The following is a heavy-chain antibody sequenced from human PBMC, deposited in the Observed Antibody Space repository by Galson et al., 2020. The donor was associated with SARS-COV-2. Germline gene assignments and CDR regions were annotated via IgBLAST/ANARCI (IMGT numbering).Heavy chain of an antibody. CDR2: ISYDGSNK. J-gene: IGHJ4*02. D-gene: IGHD6-13*01. CDR1: GFTFSSYG. Sequence: GGSLRLSCAASGFTFSSYGMHWVRQAPGKGLEWVAVISYDGSNKYYADSVKGRFTISRDNSKNTLYLQMNSLRAEDTAVYYCARDRSSWYLDYWGQGTLVTVSS. CDR3: ARDRSSWYLDY. V-gene: IGHV3-30*03.